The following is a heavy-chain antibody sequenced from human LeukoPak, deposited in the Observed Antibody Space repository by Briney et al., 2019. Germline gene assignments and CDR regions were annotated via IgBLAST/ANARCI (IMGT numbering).Heavy chain of an antibody. J-gene: IGHJ4*02. CDR1: GFSLSSYA. D-gene: IGHD3-16*02. CDR3: ARGWKYDYAWGSYRPYYFDY. CDR2: ISTNGGST. V-gene: IGHV3-64*01. Sequence: GGSLRLSCAASGFSLSSYAMQWVRQAPGKGLEYVSGISTNGGSTYYANSVKGRFTMSRDNSKNMLFLQMGSLRPEDMAVYYCARGWKYDYAWGSYRPYYFDYWGQGTLVTVSS.